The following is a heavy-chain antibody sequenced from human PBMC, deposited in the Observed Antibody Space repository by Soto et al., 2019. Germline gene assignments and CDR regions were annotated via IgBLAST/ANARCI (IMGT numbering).Heavy chain of an antibody. CDR3: ASRERVGAFDI. Sequence: ASVKVSCKASGGTLNNYAISWVRQAPGQGLEWMGGIIPILGSANYAQKFQDRVTITADESTSTAYMELSSLRSEDAAVYYCASRERVGAFDIWGQATMVTVSS. V-gene: IGHV1-69*13. D-gene: IGHD1-26*01. CDR2: IIPILGSA. CDR1: GGTLNNYA. J-gene: IGHJ3*02.